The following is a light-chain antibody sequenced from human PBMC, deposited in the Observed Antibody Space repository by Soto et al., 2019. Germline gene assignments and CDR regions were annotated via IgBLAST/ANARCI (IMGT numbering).Light chain of an antibody. Sequence: EIVLTQSPGTLSLSPGERATLSCRASERLSSVYLAWYQQRPGQPPRLLIYGASNRATGIPDRFSGSGSGTDFTLIINRLEPEDVAIYYCQQYGGSPRITFGQWTRLEIK. V-gene: IGKV3-20*01. J-gene: IGKJ5*01. CDR1: ERLSSVY. CDR3: QQYGGSPRIT. CDR2: GAS.